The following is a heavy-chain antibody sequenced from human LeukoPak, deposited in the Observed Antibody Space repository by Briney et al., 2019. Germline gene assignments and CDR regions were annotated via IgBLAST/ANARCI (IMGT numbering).Heavy chain of an antibody. D-gene: IGHD6-13*01. J-gene: IGHJ4*02. CDR2: IYYSGST. V-gene: IGHV4-59*11. Sequence: SETLSLTCTVSGGSNSSHYWSWIRQPPGKGLEWIGYIYYSGSTNYNPSLKSRVTISVDTSKNQFSLKLSSVTAADTAVYYCARQIAARGGGFDYWGQGTLVTVSS. CDR3: ARQIAARGGGFDY. CDR1: GGSNSSHY.